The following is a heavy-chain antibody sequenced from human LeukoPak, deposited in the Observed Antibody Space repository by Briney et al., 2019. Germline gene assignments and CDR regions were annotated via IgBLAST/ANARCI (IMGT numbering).Heavy chain of an antibody. V-gene: IGHV3-21*01. D-gene: IGHD6-13*01. Sequence: PGGSLRLSCAASGFTFSSYSMNWVRQAPGKGLEWVSSISSSSSYIYYADSVKGRFTISRDNAKNSLYLQMNSLRAEDTAVYYCARNDAAAEYYFDYWGQGTLVTVSS. CDR2: ISSSSSYI. CDR1: GFTFSSYS. J-gene: IGHJ4*02. CDR3: ARNDAAAEYYFDY.